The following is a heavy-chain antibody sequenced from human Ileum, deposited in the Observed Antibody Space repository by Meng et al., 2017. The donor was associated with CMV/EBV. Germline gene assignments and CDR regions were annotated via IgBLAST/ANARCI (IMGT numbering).Heavy chain of an antibody. D-gene: IGHD7-27*01. J-gene: IGHJ4*02. V-gene: IGHV1-18*04. CDR2: ISLGNGQT. Sequence: QVHLPQSGAEVTKPGASVKISCKTSGYTFTDRNVGWVRQAPGQGPEWVGWISLGNGQTVYGHKVQGRVTVTTDTSTSTAYMELRSLRSDDTAMYYCARDVWGFDYWGQGTLVTVDS. CDR3: ARDVWGFDY. CDR1: GYTFTDRN.